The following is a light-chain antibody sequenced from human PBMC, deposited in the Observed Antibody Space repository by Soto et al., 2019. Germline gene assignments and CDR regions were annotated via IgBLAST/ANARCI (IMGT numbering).Light chain of an antibody. CDR3: KQYSHLIN. Sequence: DIQMTHAPSSLSAPAVDRVTITFQASQDISNYLNWYQQKLGTDPKILIYDESNLETGVPSRFSGSGSGTDFTLTISSLQPEDIATYYCKQYSHLINFGKGQRLELK. CDR2: DES. J-gene: IGKJ5*01. CDR1: QDISNY. V-gene: IGKV1-33*01.